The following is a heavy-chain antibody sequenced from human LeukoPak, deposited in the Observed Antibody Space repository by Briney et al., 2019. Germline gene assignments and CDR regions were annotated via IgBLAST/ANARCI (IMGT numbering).Heavy chain of an antibody. CDR2: INHSGST. J-gene: IGHJ4*02. CDR3: ARGRVGATKPYDY. Sequence: SETLSLTCTVSGGSIGTTNYYWSWIRQPPGKGLEWIGEINHSGSTNYNPSLKSRVTISVDTSKNQFSLKLSSVTAADTAVYYCARGRVGATKPYDYWGQGTLVTVSS. D-gene: IGHD1-26*01. CDR1: GGSIGTTNYY. V-gene: IGHV4-39*07.